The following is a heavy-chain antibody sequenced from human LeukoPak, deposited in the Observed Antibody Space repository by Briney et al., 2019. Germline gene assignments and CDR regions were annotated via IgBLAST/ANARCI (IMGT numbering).Heavy chain of an antibody. J-gene: IGHJ4*02. CDR2: MNPNSGNT. V-gene: IGHV1-8*01. Sequence: ASVKVSCKASGGSFSSYVINWVRQATGQGLEWMGWMNPNSGNTGYAQKFQGRVTMTRNTSISTAYMELSSLRSEDTAVYYCARGRNILTGYYPDYWGQGTLVTVSS. D-gene: IGHD3-9*01. CDR1: GGSFSSYV. CDR3: ARGRNILTGYYPDY.